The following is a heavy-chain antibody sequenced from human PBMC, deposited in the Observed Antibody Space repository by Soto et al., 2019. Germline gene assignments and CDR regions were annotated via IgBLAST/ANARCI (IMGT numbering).Heavy chain of an antibody. D-gene: IGHD2-8*02. CDR3: ARDKITGHFDY. J-gene: IGHJ4*02. Sequence: PSETLSLTCAVYGGSFSGYYWTWIRQPPGTGLEWIGEINHSESTNYNPSLKTRVTISVDTSKNQFSLKLTSVTAADTAVYYCARDKITGHFDYWGQGTLVTVSS. CDR1: GGSFSGYY. V-gene: IGHV4-34*01. CDR2: INHSEST.